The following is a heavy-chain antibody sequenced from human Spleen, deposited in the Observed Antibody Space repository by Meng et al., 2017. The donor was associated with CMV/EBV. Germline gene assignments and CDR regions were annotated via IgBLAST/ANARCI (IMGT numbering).Heavy chain of an antibody. J-gene: IGHJ4*02. CDR1: GFTFSDYY. D-gene: IGHD2-8*01. V-gene: IGHV3-11*04. CDR3: AARILYHAPGL. Sequence: LSCAASGFTFSDYYMSWIRQAPGKGLEWVSYISSSGSTIYYADSVKGRFTISRDNAKNSLYLQMNSLRAEDTAVYYCAARILYHAPGLWGQGTLVTVSS. CDR2: ISSSGSTI.